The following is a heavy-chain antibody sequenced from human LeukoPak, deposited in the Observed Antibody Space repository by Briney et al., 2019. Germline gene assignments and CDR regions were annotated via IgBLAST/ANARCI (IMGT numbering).Heavy chain of an antibody. D-gene: IGHD6-13*01. CDR3: ARETRIAAAGNPAD. CDR2: IYTSGST. Sequence: SETLSLTCTVSGGSISSYYWSWIRQPAGKGLEWIGRIYTSGSTNYNPSLKSRVTMSVDTSKNQFSLKLSSVTAADTAVYYCARETRIAAAGNPADWGQGTLVTVSS. CDR1: GGSISSYY. V-gene: IGHV4-4*07. J-gene: IGHJ4*02.